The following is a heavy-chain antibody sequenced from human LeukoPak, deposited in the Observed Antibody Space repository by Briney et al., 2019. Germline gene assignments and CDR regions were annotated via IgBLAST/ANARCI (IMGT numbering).Heavy chain of an antibody. CDR2: ISAYNGNT. V-gene: IGHV1-18*01. Sequence: ASVKVSCKASGYTFTSYGISWVRQAPGQGLEWMGWISAYNGNTNYAQKLQGRVTMTTDTSTSTAYMELRSLRSDDAAVYYCARDPGGWFGESVDYWGQGTLVTVSS. CDR3: ARDPGGWFGESVDY. D-gene: IGHD3-10*01. CDR1: GYTFTSYG. J-gene: IGHJ4*02.